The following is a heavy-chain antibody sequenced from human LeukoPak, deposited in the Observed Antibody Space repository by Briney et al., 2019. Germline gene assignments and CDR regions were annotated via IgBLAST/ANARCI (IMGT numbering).Heavy chain of an antibody. V-gene: IGHV3-11*06. CDR3: ARYYYDSSGPDGF. CDR1: GFTFSDYY. J-gene: IGHJ4*02. D-gene: IGHD3-22*01. Sequence: GGSLILSCAVSGFTFSDYYMNWIRQAPGKGLEWVSYISSSSSYTKYADSVKGRFTISRDNAKNSLYLQMNSLRAEDTAVYYCARYYYDSSGPDGFWGQGTLVTVSS. CDR2: ISSSSSYT.